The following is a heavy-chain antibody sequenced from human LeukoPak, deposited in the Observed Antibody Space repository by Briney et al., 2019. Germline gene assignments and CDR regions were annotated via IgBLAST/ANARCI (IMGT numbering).Heavy chain of an antibody. CDR3: ARSCSGGSCYSAWLYYFDY. CDR1: GGTFSSYA. CDR2: IIPIFGTA. V-gene: IGHV1-69*05. D-gene: IGHD2-15*01. J-gene: IGHJ4*02. Sequence: SVKVSCKASGGTFSSYAISWVRQAPGQGLEWMGRIIPIFGTANYAQKFQGRVTITTDESTSTAYMELSSLRPEDTAVYYCARSCSGGSCYSAWLYYFDYRGQGILVTVSS.